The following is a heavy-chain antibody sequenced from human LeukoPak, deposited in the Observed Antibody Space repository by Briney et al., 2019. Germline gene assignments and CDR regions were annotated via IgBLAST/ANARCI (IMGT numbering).Heavy chain of an antibody. CDR2: ISGSGGST. CDR1: GFTFSSYA. J-gene: IGHJ4*02. CDR3: AKDPLGSMVRGVTLYYFDY. Sequence: GGSLRLSCAASGFTFSSYAMSWVRQAPGKGLEWVSAISGSGGSTYYADSVKGRFTISRDNSKNTPYLQMNSLRAEDTAVYYCAKDPLGSMVRGVTLYYFDYWGQGTLVTVSS. D-gene: IGHD3-10*01. V-gene: IGHV3-23*01.